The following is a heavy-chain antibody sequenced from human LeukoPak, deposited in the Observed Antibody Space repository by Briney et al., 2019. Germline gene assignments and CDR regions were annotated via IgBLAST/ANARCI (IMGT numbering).Heavy chain of an antibody. CDR1: GYTFTSYG. CDR2: ISAYNGNT. J-gene: IGHJ5*02. Sequence: ASVKVSCKASGYTFTSYGTSWVRQAPGQGLEWMGWISAYNGNTNYAQKLQGRVTMTTDTSTSTAYMELRSLRSDDTAVYYCARNRYGSGSLNWFDPWGQGTLVTVSS. D-gene: IGHD3-10*01. CDR3: ARNRYGSGSLNWFDP. V-gene: IGHV1-18*01.